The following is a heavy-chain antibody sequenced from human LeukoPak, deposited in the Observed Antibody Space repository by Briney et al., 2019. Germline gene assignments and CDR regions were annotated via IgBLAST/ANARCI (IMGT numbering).Heavy chain of an antibody. CDR2: IRNKAASYTT. D-gene: IGHD4-23*01. CDR3: ARDRYGGVDY. J-gene: IGHJ4*02. CDR1: GFTFGDHY. V-gene: IGHV3-72*01. Sequence: PGGSLRLSCAASGFTFGDHYLAWGRQAPGKGLEWVGLIRNKAASYTTEYAASVKGRFTISRDDSKNSVYLQLNSLKTEDTAVYYCARDRYGGVDYWGQGTLVTVSS.